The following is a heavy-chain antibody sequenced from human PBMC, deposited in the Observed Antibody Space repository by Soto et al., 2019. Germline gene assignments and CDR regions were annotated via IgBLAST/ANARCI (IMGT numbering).Heavy chain of an antibody. CDR3: ARFGIAVADGFDY. V-gene: IGHV1-2*04. D-gene: IGHD6-19*01. CDR2: INPNSGGT. J-gene: IGHJ4*02. Sequence: ASVKVSCKASGYTFTSYGISWVRQAPGQGLEWMGWINPNSGGTNYAQKFQGWVTMTRDTSISTAYMELSRLRSDDTAVYYCARFGIAVADGFDYWGQGTLVTVSS. CDR1: GYTFTSYG.